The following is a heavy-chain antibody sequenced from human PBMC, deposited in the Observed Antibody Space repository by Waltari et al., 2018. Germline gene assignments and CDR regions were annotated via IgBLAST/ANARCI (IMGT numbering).Heavy chain of an antibody. CDR1: GFTFTSYD. CDR3: ARVFSRYYGSGPGY. V-gene: IGHV1-8*01. J-gene: IGHJ4*02. CDR2: MNPNSGNT. Sequence: VQLVESGGGLVQPGGSLRLSCAASGFTFTSYDINWVRQATGQGLEWMGWMNPNSGNTGYAQKFQGRVTMTRNTSISTAYMELSSLRSEDTAVYYCARVFSRYYGSGPGYWGQGTLVTVSA. D-gene: IGHD3-10*01.